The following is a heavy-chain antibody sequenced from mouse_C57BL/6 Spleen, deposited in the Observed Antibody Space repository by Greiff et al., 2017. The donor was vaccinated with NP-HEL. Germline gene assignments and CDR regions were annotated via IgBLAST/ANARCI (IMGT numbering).Heavy chain of an antibody. CDR2: ISGGGGNT. J-gene: IGHJ1*03. Sequence: EVQVVESGGGLVKPGGSLKLSCAASGFTFSSYTMSWVRQTPEKRLEWVATISGGGGNTYYPDSVKGRFTISRDTAKNTLYLQMSSLMSEDTALYYCARQLDPDWYFDVWGTGTTVTVSS. V-gene: IGHV5-9*01. CDR1: GFTFSSYT. CDR3: ARQLDPDWYFDV.